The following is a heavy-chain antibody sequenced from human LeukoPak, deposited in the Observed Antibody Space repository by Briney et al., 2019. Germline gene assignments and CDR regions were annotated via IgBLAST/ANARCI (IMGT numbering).Heavy chain of an antibody. CDR3: ARVGFGNTPHPIDY. J-gene: IGHJ4*02. CDR1: GGSIGSSSNDY. D-gene: IGHD4-23*01. V-gene: IGHV4-61*01. CDR2: IYDSGGT. Sequence: SETLSLTCSVSGGSIGSSSNDYWTWIRQPPGKGLEWIGYIYDSGGTKYNPSLQSRGTISVDTSKNQFSLKLSSVTAADTAVYYCARVGFGNTPHPIDYWGQGTLVTVSS.